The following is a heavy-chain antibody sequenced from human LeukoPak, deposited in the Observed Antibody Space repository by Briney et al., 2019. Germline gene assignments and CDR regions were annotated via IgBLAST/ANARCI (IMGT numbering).Heavy chain of an antibody. CDR2: IQYDRTNE. CDR1: AFTFSSYG. CDR3: AKDRCSNGIGCYYYYMEV. D-gene: IGHD2-8*01. J-gene: IGHJ6*03. Sequence: GGSLRLSCAASAFTFSSYGMHWVRQTPGKGLEWVAYIQYDRTNEQYAHSVKGRFRISRDNSNNILYLQMNSLRTEDTAVYYCAKDRCSNGIGCYYYYMEVWGKGTTVTISS. V-gene: IGHV3-30*02.